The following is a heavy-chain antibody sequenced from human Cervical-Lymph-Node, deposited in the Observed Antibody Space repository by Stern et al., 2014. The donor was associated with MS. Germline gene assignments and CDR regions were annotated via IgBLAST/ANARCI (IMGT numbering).Heavy chain of an antibody. CDR2: INQAGSEK. Sequence: VQLVESGGGEVQPEGSLRLSCVASDLAFSRYWMNWVRQAPGQGLQWVANINQAGSEKYYVDSVKGRFTISRDNAKKSLYLQMNNLRSEDTAVYYCANGGTTWNWGQGTLVTVSS. V-gene: IGHV3-7*03. CDR3: ANGGTTWN. J-gene: IGHJ4*02. CDR1: DLAFSRYW. D-gene: IGHD1-1*01.